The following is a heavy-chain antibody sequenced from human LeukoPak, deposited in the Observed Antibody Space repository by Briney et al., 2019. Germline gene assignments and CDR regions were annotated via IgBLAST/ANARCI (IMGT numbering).Heavy chain of an antibody. CDR2: ISDSGGST. CDR3: AKRGVVIRVILVGFHKEAYYFES. CDR1: GITLSNYG. J-gene: IGHJ4*02. V-gene: IGHV3-23*01. Sequence: GGSLRLSCAVSGITLSNYGMICVRQARGGGREWVAGISDSGGSTKYADSVKGRFTIAKENRQNTLYLHMNSLRAEDTPVYFCAKRGVVIRVILVGFHKEAYYFESWGQGALVTVSS. D-gene: IGHD3/OR15-3a*01.